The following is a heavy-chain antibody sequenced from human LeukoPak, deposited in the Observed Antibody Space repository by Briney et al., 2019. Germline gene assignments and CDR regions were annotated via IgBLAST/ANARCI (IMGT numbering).Heavy chain of an antibody. V-gene: IGHV3-30*18. D-gene: IGHD6-13*01. CDR2: ISYDGSNK. J-gene: IGHJ4*02. Sequence: PGGSLRLSCAASGFTFSSYGMHWVRQAPGKGLEWVAVISYDGSNKYYADSVKGRFTLSRDNSKKTLYLQMNSLRAEDTAVYYCAKDVGRSSSWLDYWGQGTLVTVSS. CDR3: AKDVGRSSSWLDY. CDR1: GFTFSSYG.